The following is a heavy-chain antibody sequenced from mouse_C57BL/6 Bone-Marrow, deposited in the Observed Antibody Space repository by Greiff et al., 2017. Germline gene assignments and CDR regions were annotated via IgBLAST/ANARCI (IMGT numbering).Heavy chain of an antibody. CDR2: INPSTGGT. J-gene: IGHJ2*01. V-gene: IGHV1-42*01. Sequence: EVKVVESGPELVKPGASVKISCKDSGYSFTGYYMNWVKQSPEKSLEWIGEINPSTGGTTYNQKFKAKATLTVDKSSSTASMQLKSLTSEDSAVYYCARDYGSSYWGQGTTLTVSS. D-gene: IGHD1-1*01. CDR1: GYSFTGYY. CDR3: ARDYGSSY.